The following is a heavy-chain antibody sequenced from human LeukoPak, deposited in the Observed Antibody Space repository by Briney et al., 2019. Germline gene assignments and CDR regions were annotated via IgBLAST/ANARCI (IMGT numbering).Heavy chain of an antibody. CDR2: INHSGST. CDR1: GGSFSGYY. CDR3: AREMVVLTGYYFYYYGMDV. D-gene: IGHD3-9*01. Sequence: DPSETLSLTCAVYGGSFSGYYWSWIRQPPGKGLEWIGEINHSGSTNYNPSLKSRVTISVDTSKNQFSPKLSSVTAADTAVYYCAREMVVLTGYYFYYYGMDVWGQGTTDTVSS. J-gene: IGHJ6*02. V-gene: IGHV4-34*01.